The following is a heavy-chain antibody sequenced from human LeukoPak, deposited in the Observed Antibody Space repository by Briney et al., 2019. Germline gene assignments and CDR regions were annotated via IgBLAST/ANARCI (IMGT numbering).Heavy chain of an antibody. V-gene: IGHV3-15*01. D-gene: IGHD3/OR15-3a*01. CDR1: GFTFGDFA. CDR3: TTHYDVLTGYYRADWFDP. J-gene: IGHJ5*02. Sequence: KPGGSLRLSCTASGFTFGDFAMSWVRQAPGKGLEWVGRVKSKVDGETTDYASSVKGRFTVSRDDSKNMVFLQMNSLQTEDTAVYFCTTHYDVLTGYYRADWFDPWGQGTLVTVSS. CDR2: VKSKVDGETT.